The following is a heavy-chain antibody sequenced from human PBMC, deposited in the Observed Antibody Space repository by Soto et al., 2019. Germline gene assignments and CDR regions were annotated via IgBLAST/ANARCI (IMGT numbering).Heavy chain of an antibody. D-gene: IGHD6-6*01. CDR2: ISSSSSYI. V-gene: IGHV3-21*01. CDR1: GFTFSSYS. J-gene: IGHJ4*02. CDR3: AREVADSSSSPHKF. Sequence: PGGSLRLSCAASGFTFSSYSMNWVRQAPGKGLEWVSSISSSSSYIYYADSVKGRFTISRDNAKNSLYLQMNSLRAEDTAVYYCAREVADSSSSPHKFWGKGTLVTVSS.